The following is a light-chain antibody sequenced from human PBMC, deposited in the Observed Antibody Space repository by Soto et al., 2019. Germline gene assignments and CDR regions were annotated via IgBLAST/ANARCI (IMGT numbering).Light chain of an antibody. CDR1: QSISNY. Sequence: EIVLTQSPATLSLSPGERATLSCRASQSISNYLGWYQQKPGQAPRLLIYDASNRATGTPARFSGRGSGTDFTLTISSLEPEDVAVYYCQQRLTWPNFGQGTRLEIK. CDR2: DAS. CDR3: QQRLTWPN. J-gene: IGKJ5*01. V-gene: IGKV3-11*01.